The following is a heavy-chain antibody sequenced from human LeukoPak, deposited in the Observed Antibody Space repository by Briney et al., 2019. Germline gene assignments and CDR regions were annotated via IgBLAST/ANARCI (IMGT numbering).Heavy chain of an antibody. CDR2: IYPGDSDT. CDR1: GYTFTRSW. J-gene: IGHJ4*02. D-gene: IGHD3-22*01. Sequence: GESLKISCQGSGYTFTRSWIVWVRQMSGKGLEWMGIIYPGDSDTRYSPSFQGQVTISADNSINTAYVQWSSLKASDTAMYYCARWGYYESSGYYPLDSWGQGTLVTVSS. CDR3: ARWGYYESSGYYPLDS. V-gene: IGHV5-51*01.